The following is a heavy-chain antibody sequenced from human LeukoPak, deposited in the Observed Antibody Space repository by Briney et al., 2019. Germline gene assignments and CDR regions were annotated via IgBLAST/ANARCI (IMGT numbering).Heavy chain of an antibody. CDR1: GFTFDDYA. CDR3: AKDIGPYGSGSYSRDYYYGMDV. J-gene: IGHJ6*02. D-gene: IGHD3-10*01. CDR2: ISWNSGSI. V-gene: IGHV3-9*01. Sequence: GRSLRLSCAASGFTFDDYAMHWVRHAPGKGLEWVSGISWNSGSIGYADSVKGRFTISRDNAKNSLYLQMNSLRAEDTALYYCAKDIGPYGSGSYSRDYYYGMDVWGQGTTVTVSS.